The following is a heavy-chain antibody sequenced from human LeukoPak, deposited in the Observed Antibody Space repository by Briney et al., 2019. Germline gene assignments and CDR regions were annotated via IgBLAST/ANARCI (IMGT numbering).Heavy chain of an antibody. V-gene: IGHV3-23*01. CDR1: GFTFSSYA. CDR3: AKGRFLEWLWNWFDP. J-gene: IGHJ5*02. CDR2: ISGSGGST. Sequence: GGSLRLSCAASGFTFSSYAMSWVRQAPGEGLEWVSAISGSGGSTYYADSVKGRFTISRDNSKNTLYLQMNSLRAEDTAVYYCAKGRFLEWLWNWFDPWGQGTLVTVSS. D-gene: IGHD3-3*01.